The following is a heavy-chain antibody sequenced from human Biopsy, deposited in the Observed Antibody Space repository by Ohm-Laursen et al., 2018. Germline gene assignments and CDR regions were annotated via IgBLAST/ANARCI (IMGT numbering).Heavy chain of an antibody. CDR1: GYTFTTYY. D-gene: IGHD2-21*01. CDR2: INPGGNST. Sequence: ASVKVSCKASGYTFTTYYIHWVRQAPGQGLEWMGIINPGGNSTAYTQNFQGRVTVTWDTSTTTVYLELSSLGSEDTAVYYCARESPLRLGVCGAIRCFKEVFGMDVWGQGTTVTVSS. J-gene: IGHJ6*02. CDR3: ARESPLRLGVCGAIRCFKEVFGMDV. V-gene: IGHV1-46*01.